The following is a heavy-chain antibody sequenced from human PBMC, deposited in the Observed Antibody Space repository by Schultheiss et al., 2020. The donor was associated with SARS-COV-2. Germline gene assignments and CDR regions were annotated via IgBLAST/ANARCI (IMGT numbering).Heavy chain of an antibody. D-gene: IGHD1-14*01. CDR1: GDSVSSSSDA. CDR3: ARARTGFYFDY. Sequence: SQTLSLTCAISGDSVSSSSDAWNWIRQSPSRGLEWLGRTYYRSKWYYDYAVAVKSRITINPDTSKNQLSLQLNSVTPEDTAVYYCARARTGFYFDYWGQGTLVTVSS. J-gene: IGHJ4*02. CDR2: TYYRSKWYY. V-gene: IGHV6-1*01.